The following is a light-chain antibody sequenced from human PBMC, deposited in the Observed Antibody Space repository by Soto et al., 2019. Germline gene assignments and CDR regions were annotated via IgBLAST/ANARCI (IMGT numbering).Light chain of an antibody. CDR1: QSVGSG. CDR3: QQYNNWPRT. CDR2: GAS. Sequence: EVVLTQSPATLSLSPGERATLACRASQSVGSGLSWYQQKPDQAPRILIYGASTRATGIPARFSGSGSGTDFTLTISSLQSEDFAVYYCQQYNNWPRTFGQGTKVDIK. V-gene: IGKV3-15*01. J-gene: IGKJ1*01.